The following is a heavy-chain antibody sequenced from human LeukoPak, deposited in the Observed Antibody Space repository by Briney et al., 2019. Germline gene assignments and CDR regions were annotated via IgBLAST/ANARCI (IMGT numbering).Heavy chain of an antibody. CDR2: ISSSSTTI. D-gene: IGHD2-21*01. J-gene: IGHJ4*02. CDR3: ARERVIAAAGDGFDS. V-gene: IGHV3-48*02. CDR1: GFTFSDYS. Sequence: GGSLRLSCAASGFTFSDYSMNWVRQAPGKGLGWVSYISSSSTTIFYADSVKGRFTISRDNAKNSLFLQMNGLRDEDTALYYCARERVIAAAGDGFDSWGQGTLVTVSS.